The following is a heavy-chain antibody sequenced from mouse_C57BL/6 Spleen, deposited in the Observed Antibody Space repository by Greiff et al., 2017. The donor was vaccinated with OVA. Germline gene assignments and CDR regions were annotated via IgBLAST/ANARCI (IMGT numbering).Heavy chain of an antibody. CDR1: GYSFTGYY. V-gene: IGHV1-42*01. CDR2: INPSTGGT. J-gene: IGHJ2*01. D-gene: IGHD2-3*01. Sequence: EVQGVESGPELVKPGASVKISCKASGYSFTGYYMNWVKQSPEKSLEWIGEINPSTGGTTYNQKFKAKATLTVDKSSSTAYMQLKSLTSEDSAVYYCARSDGYYVRSDYWGQGTTLTVSS. CDR3: ARSDGYYVRSDY.